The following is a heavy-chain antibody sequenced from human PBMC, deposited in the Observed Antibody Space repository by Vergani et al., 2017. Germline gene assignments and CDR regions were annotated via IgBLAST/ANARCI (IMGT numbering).Heavy chain of an antibody. CDR2: INHSGST. J-gene: IGHJ6*03. V-gene: IGHV4-34*01. CDR3: ARSLVGFGVVTYYYYYYMDV. Sequence: QVQLQQWGAGLLKPSETLSLTCAVYGGSFSGYYWSWIRQPPGKGLEWIGEINHSGSTNYNPSLKSRVTMSVDTSKNQFSLKLSSVTAADTAVYYCARSLVGFGVVTYYYYYYMDVWGKGTTVTVSS. D-gene: IGHD3-3*01. CDR1: GGSFSGYY.